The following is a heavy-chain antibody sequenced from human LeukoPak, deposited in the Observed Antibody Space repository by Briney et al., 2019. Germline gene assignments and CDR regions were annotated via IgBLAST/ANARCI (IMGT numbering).Heavy chain of an antibody. CDR2: IYYSGST. J-gene: IGHJ6*02. D-gene: IGHD2-2*02. CDR3: ATAPILRGEGGEHYKFGMDV. V-gene: IGHV4-39*01. CDR1: GGSISSSSYY. Sequence: SEPLSLTCTVSGGSISSSSYYWGWIRQPPGKGLEWIGSIYYSGSTYYNPSLKSRVTISVDTSKNQFSLKLSSVTAADTAVYCCATAPILRGEGGEHYKFGMDVWGQGTTVIVSS.